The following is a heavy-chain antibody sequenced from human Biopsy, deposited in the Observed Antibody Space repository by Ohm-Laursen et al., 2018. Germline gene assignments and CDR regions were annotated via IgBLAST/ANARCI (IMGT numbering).Heavy chain of an antibody. D-gene: IGHD3-9*01. CDR2: NIPILGTG. Sequence: SSVKVSCKVPGGTFSNYGVNWVRLAPGQGLEWLGGNIPILGTGNYAQKFQDRVTVAADTSTSTATMELRSLRSDDTAVYYCATKLTGYFHHWGQGTLVTVSS. CDR3: ATKLTGYFHH. V-gene: IGHV1-69*06. J-gene: IGHJ1*01. CDR1: GGTFSNYG.